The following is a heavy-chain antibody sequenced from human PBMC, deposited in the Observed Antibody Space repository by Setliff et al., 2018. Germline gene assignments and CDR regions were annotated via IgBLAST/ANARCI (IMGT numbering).Heavy chain of an antibody. Sequence: GGSLRLSCAASGFTVSSDYMSWFRQAPGTGLEWVSVIYSGGDTYYADSVKGRFTISRDISKNTLSLQMNNLRAEDTAVYYCAKELAVDGSCIDYWGQGTLVTVSS. CDR3: AKELAVDGSCIDY. CDR1: GFTVSSDY. D-gene: IGHD6-19*01. CDR2: IYSGGDT. J-gene: IGHJ4*02. V-gene: IGHV3-66*01.